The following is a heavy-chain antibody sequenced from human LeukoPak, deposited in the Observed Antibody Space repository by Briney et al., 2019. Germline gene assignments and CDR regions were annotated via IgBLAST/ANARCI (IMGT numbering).Heavy chain of an antibody. CDR3: AKEVVPAAYYYYGMDV. J-gene: IGHJ6*04. Sequence: PGGSLRLSCAASGFTFSSYGMHWVRQAPGKGLEWVAVISYDGSNKYYADSVKGRFTISRDNSRNTLYLKMNSLRAEDTAVYYCAKEVVPAAYYYYGMDVWGKGTTVTVSS. D-gene: IGHD2-2*01. V-gene: IGHV3-30*18. CDR1: GFTFSSYG. CDR2: ISYDGSNK.